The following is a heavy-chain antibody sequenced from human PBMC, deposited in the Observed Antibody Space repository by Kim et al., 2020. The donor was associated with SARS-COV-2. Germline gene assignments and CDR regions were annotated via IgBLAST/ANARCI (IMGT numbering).Heavy chain of an antibody. CDR3: ARLAPNPIVYYYYGMDV. V-gene: IGHV5-10-1*01. D-gene: IGHD2-15*01. CDR2: IDPSDSYT. CDR1: GYSFTSYW. Sequence: GESLKISCKGSGYSFTSYWISWVRQMPGKGLEWMGRIDPSDSYTNYSSSFQGHVTISADKSISTAYLQWSSLKASDTAMYYCARLAPNPIVYYYYGMDVWGQGTTVTVSS. J-gene: IGHJ6*02.